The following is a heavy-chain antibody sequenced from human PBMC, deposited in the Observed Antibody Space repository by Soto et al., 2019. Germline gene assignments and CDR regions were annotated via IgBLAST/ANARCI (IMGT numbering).Heavy chain of an antibody. J-gene: IGHJ4*02. V-gene: IGHV3-48*02. D-gene: IGHD1-26*01. CDR1: GFTFSSYS. Sequence: EVQLVESGGGLVQPGGSLRLSCAASGFTFSSYSMNWVHQAPGKGLEWVSYISSTSNTIYYADSVKGRFTISRDNAKKSLYLQMDSLRDEDTAVYYCARPSRGSYYDEFDYWGQGTLVTVSS. CDR3: ARPSRGSYYDEFDY. CDR2: ISSTSNTI.